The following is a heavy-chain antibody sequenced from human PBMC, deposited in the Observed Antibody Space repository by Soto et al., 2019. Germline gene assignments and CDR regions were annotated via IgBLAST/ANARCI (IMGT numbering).Heavy chain of an antibody. V-gene: IGHV4-59*01. CDR2: IYYSGST. J-gene: IGHJ5*01. CDR3: ARADHYDFWSGDYHWFDP. D-gene: IGHD3-3*01. Sequence: SETLSLTCTVSGGSISSYYWSWIRQPPGKGLEWIGYIYYSGSTNYNPSLKSRVTISVDTSKNQFSLKLSSVTAADTAVYYCARADHYDFWSGDYHWFDPWGQRTLVTVSS. CDR1: GGSISSYY.